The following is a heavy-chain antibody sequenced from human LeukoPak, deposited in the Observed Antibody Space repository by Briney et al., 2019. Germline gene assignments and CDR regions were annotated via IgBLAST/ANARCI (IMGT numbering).Heavy chain of an antibody. J-gene: IGHJ4*02. Sequence: PSETLSLTCTVSGGSISSYYWSWIRQHPGKGLEWIGYIYYSGSTYYNPSLKSRVTISVDTSKNQFSLKLSSVTAADTAVYYCARDRLGDYYFDYWDQGTLVTVSS. CDR1: GGSISSYY. CDR3: ARDRLGDYYFDY. D-gene: IGHD4-17*01. CDR2: IYYSGST. V-gene: IGHV4-59*06.